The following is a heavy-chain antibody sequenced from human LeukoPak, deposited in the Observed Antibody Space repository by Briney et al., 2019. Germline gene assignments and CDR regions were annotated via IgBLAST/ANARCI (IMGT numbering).Heavy chain of an antibody. CDR3: ATLPGRYXGSXSVD. D-gene: IGHD1-26*01. CDR2: ISAYNGNT. CDR1: GYTFTSYG. J-gene: IGHJ4*02. V-gene: IGHV1-18*01. Sequence: GASVKVSCKASGYTFTSYGISWVRQAPGQGLEWMGWISAYNGNTNYAQKLQGRVTMTTDTSTSTAYMELRSLRSDDTAVYYCATLPGRYXGSXSVDWGQGTLVTVSS.